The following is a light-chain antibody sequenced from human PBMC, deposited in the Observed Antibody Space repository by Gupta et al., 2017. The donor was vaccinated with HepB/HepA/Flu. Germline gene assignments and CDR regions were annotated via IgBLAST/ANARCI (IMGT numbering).Light chain of an antibody. CDR2: GNS. Sequence: SVLTQPPSVSRAPGPRVTISCTGSSSNIGAGYDVHWYQQLPGTAPKLLIYGNSNRPSGVPDRFSGSKSGTSASLAITGLQAEDEADYYCQSYDSSLSGNYVFGTGTKVTVL. CDR1: SSNIGAGYD. CDR3: QSYDSSLSGNYV. V-gene: IGLV1-40*01. J-gene: IGLJ1*01.